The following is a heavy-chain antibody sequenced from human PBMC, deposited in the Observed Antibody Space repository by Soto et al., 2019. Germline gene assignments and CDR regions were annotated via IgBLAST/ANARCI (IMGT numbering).Heavy chain of an antibody. CDR2: ISSSSSTI. J-gene: IGHJ5*02. CDR1: GFTFSSYS. D-gene: IGHD2-15*01. V-gene: IGHV3-48*02. Sequence: GGSLRLSCAASGFTFSSYSMNWVRQAPGEGLEWVSYISSSSSTIYYADSVKGRFTISRDNAKNSLYLQMNSLRDEDTAVYYCAKLTRGYCSGDSCPNWFDPWGQGTLVTVSS. CDR3: AKLTRGYCSGDSCPNWFDP.